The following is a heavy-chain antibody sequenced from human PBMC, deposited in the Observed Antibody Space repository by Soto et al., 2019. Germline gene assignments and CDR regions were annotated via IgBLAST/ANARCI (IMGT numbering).Heavy chain of an antibody. D-gene: IGHD3-16*02. CDR3: AREREYDYIWGSYRHDAFDI. CDR2: ISSSSSYI. V-gene: IGHV3-21*01. Sequence: GGSLRLSCAASGFTFSSYSMNWVRQAPGKGLEWVSSISSSSSYIYYADSVKGRFTISRDNAKNSLYLQMNSLRAEDTAVYYCAREREYDYIWGSYRHDAFDIWGQGTMVNVSS. J-gene: IGHJ3*02. CDR1: GFTFSSYS.